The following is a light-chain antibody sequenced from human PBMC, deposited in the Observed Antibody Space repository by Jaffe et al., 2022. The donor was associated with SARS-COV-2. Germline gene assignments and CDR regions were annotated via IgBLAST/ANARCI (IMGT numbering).Light chain of an antibody. V-gene: IGLV2-11*01. CDR1: SSDVGGYNY. CDR2: DVS. CDR3: CSYVGTYNVI. J-gene: IGLJ2*01. Sequence: QSALTQPRSVSGSPGQSVTISCTGTSSDVGGYNYVSWYQHRPGKAPKLIIFDVSNRPSGVPDRFSGSKSGNTASLTISGLQADDEADYYCCSYVGTYNVIFGGGTTLTVL.